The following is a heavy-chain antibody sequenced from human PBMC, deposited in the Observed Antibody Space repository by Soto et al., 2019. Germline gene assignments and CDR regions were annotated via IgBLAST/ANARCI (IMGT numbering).Heavy chain of an antibody. CDR2: IYYSGST. V-gene: IGHV4-30-2*03. D-gene: IGHD3-3*01. Sequence: SETLSLTCAVSGGSISSGGYSWSWIRQPPGKGLEWIGSIYYSGSTYYNPSLKSRVTISVDTSKNQFSLKLSSVTAADTAVYYCARVLFGRGNWFDPWGQGTLVTVSS. CDR1: GGSISSGGYS. CDR3: ARVLFGRGNWFDP. J-gene: IGHJ5*02.